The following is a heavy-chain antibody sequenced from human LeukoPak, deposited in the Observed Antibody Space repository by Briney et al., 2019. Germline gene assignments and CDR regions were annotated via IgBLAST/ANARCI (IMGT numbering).Heavy chain of an antibody. CDR3: AKSQTRWYGAFDI. V-gene: IGHV3-23*01. D-gene: IGHD6-13*01. CDR1: GFTFSSYA. CDR2: ISGSGGST. J-gene: IGHJ3*02. Sequence: PGGSLRLSCAASGFTFSSYAMSWVRQAPGKGLEWVSAISGSGGSTYYADSVKGRFTVSRDNSKNTLYLQMNSLRAEDTAVYYCAKSQTRWYGAFDIWGQGAMVTVSS.